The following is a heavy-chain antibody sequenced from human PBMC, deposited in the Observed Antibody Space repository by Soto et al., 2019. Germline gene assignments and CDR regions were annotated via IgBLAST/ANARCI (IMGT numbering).Heavy chain of an antibody. D-gene: IGHD3-10*01. Sequence: GESLKISCKGSGYSFTSYWISWVRQMPGKGLEWMGRIDPSDSYTNYSPSFQGHVTISADKSISTAYLQWSSLKASDTAMYYCARHSTYYHGSGSYYFDYLGHGTLVTVSS. J-gene: IGHJ4*01. V-gene: IGHV5-10-1*01. CDR2: IDPSDSYT. CDR1: GYSFTSYW. CDR3: ARHSTYYHGSGSYYFDY.